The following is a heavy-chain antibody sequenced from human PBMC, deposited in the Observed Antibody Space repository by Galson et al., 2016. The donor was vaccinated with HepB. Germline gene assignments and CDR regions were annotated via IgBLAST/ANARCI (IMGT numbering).Heavy chain of an antibody. D-gene: IGHD6-19*01. J-gene: IGHJ4*02. CDR1: GFTFSTYS. Sequence: LRLSCAVSGFTFSTYSINWVRQAPGKGLEWVSSISSSSDYVYYADSVRGRFTISRDNAKNSLYLQMNSLRAEDTAVYYCARGKYSSGWADYWGQGTLVTVAS. CDR2: ISSSSDYV. V-gene: IGHV3-21*01. CDR3: ARGKYSSGWADY.